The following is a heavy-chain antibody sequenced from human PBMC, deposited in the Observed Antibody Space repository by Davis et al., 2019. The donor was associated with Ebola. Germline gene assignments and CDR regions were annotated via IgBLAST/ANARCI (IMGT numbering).Heavy chain of an antibody. CDR3: ARLTLTSAPDIVDY. J-gene: IGHJ4*02. D-gene: IGHD2-15*01. CDR1: GASISNSFYN. CDR2: IYYSGNT. Sequence: MPGGSLRLSCTVSGASISNSFYNWGWIRQSPGKGLEWIGSIYYSGNTYYNPSLKSRLTISVDTSKNQFSLNLTSVTAADTAVYYCARLTLTSAPDIVDYWGQGRLVTVSP. V-gene: IGHV4-39*01.